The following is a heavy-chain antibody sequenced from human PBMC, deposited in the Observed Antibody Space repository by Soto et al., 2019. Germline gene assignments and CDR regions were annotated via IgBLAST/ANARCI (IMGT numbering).Heavy chain of an antibody. D-gene: IGHD3-22*01. Sequence: SVKVSCKTSAYIFTAYGLAWLRQAPGQRPEWMGWVSTNDDRTNYAQKFQGRVTMTTDRSTTTTSMELRSLRPDDTAVYYCARELNTESSAYYSFAFWGQGTLVTVSS. CDR2: VSTNDDRT. J-gene: IGHJ4*02. V-gene: IGHV1-18*01. CDR1: AYIFTAYG. CDR3: ARELNTESSAYYSFAF.